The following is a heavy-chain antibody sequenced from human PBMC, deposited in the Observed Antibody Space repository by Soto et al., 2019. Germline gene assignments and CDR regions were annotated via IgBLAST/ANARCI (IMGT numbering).Heavy chain of an antibody. CDR1: GFTFSSYA. CDR3: AKGHDFWSGYTESDY. D-gene: IGHD3-3*01. J-gene: IGHJ4*02. Sequence: RLSCAASGFTFSSYAMSWVRQAPGKGLEWVSAISGSGGSTYYADSVKGRFTISRDNSKNTLYLQMNSLRAEDTAVYYCAKGHDFWSGYTESDYWGQGTLVTVSS. CDR2: ISGSGGST. V-gene: IGHV3-23*01.